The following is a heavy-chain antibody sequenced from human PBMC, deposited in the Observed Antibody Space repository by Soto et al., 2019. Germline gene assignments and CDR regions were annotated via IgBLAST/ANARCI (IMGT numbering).Heavy chain of an antibody. V-gene: IGHV1-18*01. Sequence: ASVKVSCKASGYTFANFGISWARQAPGQGLEWMGWISAYNGNTNYAQKLQGRVTMTTDTSTSTAYMELRSLRSDDTAVYYCARVLLRWLQNPLDYWGQGTLVTVSS. J-gene: IGHJ4*02. D-gene: IGHD5-12*01. CDR2: ISAYNGNT. CDR1: GYTFANFG. CDR3: ARVLLRWLQNPLDY.